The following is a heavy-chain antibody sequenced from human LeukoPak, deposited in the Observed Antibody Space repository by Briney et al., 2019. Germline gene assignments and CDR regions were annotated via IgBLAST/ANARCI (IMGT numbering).Heavy chain of an antibody. CDR1: GGSISSYY. V-gene: IGHV4-4*07. CDR3: ARGLDYQSLYNWFDP. Sequence: PSETLSLTCTVSGGSISSYYWSWIRQPAGKGLEWIGRIYTSGSTNYNPSLKSRVTMSVDTSKNQFSLKLSSVTAADTAVYYCARGLDYQSLYNWFDPWGQGTLVTVSS. J-gene: IGHJ5*02. D-gene: IGHD4-11*01. CDR2: IYTSGST.